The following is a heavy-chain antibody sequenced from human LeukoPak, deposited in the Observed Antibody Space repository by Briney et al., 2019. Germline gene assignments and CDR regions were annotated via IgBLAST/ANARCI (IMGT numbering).Heavy chain of an antibody. J-gene: IGHJ4*02. V-gene: IGHV4-31*03. CDR3: ARGGYCSGGSCYQIADY. Sequence: SQTLSLTCTVSGGSISSGGYYWSWIRQHPGKGLEWIVYIYYSGSTYYNPSLKSRVTISVDTSKTQFSLKLSSVTAADTAVYYCARGGYCSGGSCYQIADYWGQGTLVTASS. CDR2: IYYSGST. CDR1: GGSISSGGYY. D-gene: IGHD2-15*01.